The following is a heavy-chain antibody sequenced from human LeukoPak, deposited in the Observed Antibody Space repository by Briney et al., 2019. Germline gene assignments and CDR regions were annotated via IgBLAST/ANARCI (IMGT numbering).Heavy chain of an antibody. Sequence: SETLSLTCTVPGGSISSYYWSWIRQPAGKELEWIGRIHSSGSTKDNPSLTSRVTMSVAKSKHQFPLSLKSITSAPTAVPYCARGISGNSHWFDPWGQGTLVTVSS. J-gene: IGHJ5*02. CDR3: ARGISGNSHWFDP. CDR1: GGSISSYY. V-gene: IGHV4-4*07. D-gene: IGHD3-10*01. CDR2: IHSSGST.